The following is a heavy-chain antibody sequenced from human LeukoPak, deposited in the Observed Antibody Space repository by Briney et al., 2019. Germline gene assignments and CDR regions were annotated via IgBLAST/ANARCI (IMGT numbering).Heavy chain of an antibody. CDR1: GDSMSSYY. J-gene: IGHJ4*02. CDR2: IYYSGRA. V-gene: IGHV4-59*08. CDR3: ARHAVAARQNDY. D-gene: IGHD6-6*01. Sequence: SETLSLTCTVSGDSMSSYYWSWIRQPPGEGLEWIGHIYYSGRANYNPSLKSRVTASVDTSKNQFSLKLSSVTAADTAVYYCARHAVAARQNDYWGQGTLVTVSS.